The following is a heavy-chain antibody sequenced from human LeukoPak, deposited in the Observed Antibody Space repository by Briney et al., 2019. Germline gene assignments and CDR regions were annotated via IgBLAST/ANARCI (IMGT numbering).Heavy chain of an antibody. CDR2: ISGSGGST. CDR3: ARESCTGYYDILTGYCQAYFDY. CDR1: GFTFSSYA. V-gene: IGHV3-23*01. D-gene: IGHD3-9*01. Sequence: PGGSLRLSCAASGFTFSSYAMSWVRQAPGKGLEWVSAISGSGGSTYYADSVKGRFTISRDNSKNTLYLQMNSLRAEDTAVYYCARESCTGYYDILTGYCQAYFDYWGQGTLVAVSS. J-gene: IGHJ4*02.